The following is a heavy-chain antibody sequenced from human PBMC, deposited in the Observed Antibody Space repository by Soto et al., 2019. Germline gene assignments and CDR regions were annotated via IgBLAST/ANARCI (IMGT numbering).Heavy chain of an antibody. CDR2: IIPIFGTA. D-gene: IGHD3-9*01. V-gene: IGHV1-69*13. J-gene: IGHJ6*02. CDR1: GGTFSSYA. Sequence: SVKVSCKASGGTFSSYAISWVRQAPGQGLEWMGGIIPIFGTANYAQKFQGRVTITADESTSTAYMELSSLRSEDTAVYYCARDPHYDILTGYYGDYYYYGMDVWGQGTTVTVSS. CDR3: ARDPHYDILTGYYGDYYYYGMDV.